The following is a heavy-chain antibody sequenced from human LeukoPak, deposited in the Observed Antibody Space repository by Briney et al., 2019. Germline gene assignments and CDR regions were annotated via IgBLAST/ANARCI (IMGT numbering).Heavy chain of an antibody. CDR1: MFPVRMNY. CDR2: IYSAGNP. D-gene: IGHD5-12*01. V-gene: IGHV3-53*04. Sequence: GGSLRLSYAASMFPVRMNYISSVRQAPGKGLEWVSFIYSAGNPYYADFVKGRFTISRHTSKNTLYLQMNSLRAEDTAVYYCARAIGYGGSRRWFDPWGQGTLVTVSS. J-gene: IGHJ5*02. CDR3: ARAIGYGGSRRWFDP.